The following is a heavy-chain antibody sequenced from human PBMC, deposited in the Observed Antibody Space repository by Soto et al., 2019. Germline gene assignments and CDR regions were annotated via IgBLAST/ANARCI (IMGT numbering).Heavy chain of an antibody. CDR1: GGTFSSYA. CDR2: IIPIFGTA. CDR3: AKMASYDSSGYFFDY. Sequence: SVKVSCRASGGTFSSYAISWVRQAPGQGLEWMGGIIPIFGTANYAQKFQGGVTITADESTSTAYMELSSLRSEDTAVYYCAKMASYDSSGYFFDYWGQGTLVTVSS. J-gene: IGHJ4*02. D-gene: IGHD3-22*01. V-gene: IGHV1-69*13.